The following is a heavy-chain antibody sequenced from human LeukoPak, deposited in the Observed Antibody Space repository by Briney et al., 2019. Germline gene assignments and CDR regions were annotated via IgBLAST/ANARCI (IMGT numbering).Heavy chain of an antibody. Sequence: GGSLRLSCAASGFTFSSYAMSWVRQAPGKGLEWVSVISGSGGSTDYADSAKGRFTISRDNSKNTLYLQMNSLRAEDTAVYYCAKDIRVYIVVAGTDWGQGTLVTVSS. J-gene: IGHJ4*02. D-gene: IGHD6-19*01. CDR1: GFTFSSYA. V-gene: IGHV3-23*01. CDR3: AKDIRVYIVVAGTD. CDR2: ISGSGGST.